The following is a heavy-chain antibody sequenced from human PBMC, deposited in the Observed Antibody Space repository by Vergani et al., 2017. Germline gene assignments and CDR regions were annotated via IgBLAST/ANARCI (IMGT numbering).Heavy chain of an antibody. CDR3: ARPGLSSGWRPTRHPFDY. D-gene: IGHD6-19*01. CDR2: ISYDGSNK. J-gene: IGHJ4*02. Sequence: QVQLVESGGGVVQPGRSLRLSCAASGFTFSSYGMHWVRQAPGKGLEWVAVISYDGSNKYYADSVKGRFTISRDNSKNTLYLQMNSLRAEDTAVYYCARPGLSSGWRPTRHPFDYWGQGTLVTVSS. V-gene: IGHV3-30*03. CDR1: GFTFSSYG.